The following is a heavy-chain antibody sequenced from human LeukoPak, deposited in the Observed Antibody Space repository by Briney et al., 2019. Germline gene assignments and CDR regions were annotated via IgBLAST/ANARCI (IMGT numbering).Heavy chain of an antibody. CDR3: ARLGGGYVCWSFDY. CDR2: IKQDGSEK. V-gene: IGHV3-7*01. Sequence: PGGSLRLSCAASGFTFSSYWMSWVRQAPGKGLEWVANIKQDGSEKYYVDSVKGRFTISRDNAKNSLYLQMNSLRAEDTAVYYCARLGGGYVCWSFDYWGQGTLVTVSS. D-gene: IGHD6-25*01. CDR1: GFTFSSYW. J-gene: IGHJ4*02.